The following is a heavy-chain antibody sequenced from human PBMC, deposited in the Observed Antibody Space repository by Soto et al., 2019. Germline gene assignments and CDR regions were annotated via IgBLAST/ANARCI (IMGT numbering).Heavy chain of an antibody. Sequence: SETLSLTCTVSGGSISSYYWSWIRQPPGKGLEWIGYIYYSGSTNYNPSLKSRVTISVDTSKNQFSLKLSSVTAADTAVYYCARAVATTYFDYWGQGTLVTVSS. V-gene: IGHV4-59*01. J-gene: IGHJ4*02. CDR1: GGSISSYY. CDR3: ARAVATTYFDY. CDR2: IYYSGST. D-gene: IGHD5-12*01.